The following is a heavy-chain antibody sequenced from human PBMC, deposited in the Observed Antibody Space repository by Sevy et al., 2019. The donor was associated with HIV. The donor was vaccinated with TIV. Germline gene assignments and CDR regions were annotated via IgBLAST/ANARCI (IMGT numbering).Heavy chain of an antibody. D-gene: IGHD3-22*01. CDR1: GFIFSSYS. V-gene: IGHV3-21*01. CDR3: ARVQDYYDSSGPVT. Sequence: GGSLRLSCAASGFIFSSYSMNWVRQAPGKGLEWVSSISSTSSYIYYADSVKGRFTTSRDNAKNSLYLQMNSLRVEDTAVYYCARVQDYYDSSGPVTWGQGTLATVSS. CDR2: ISSTSSYI. J-gene: IGHJ5*02.